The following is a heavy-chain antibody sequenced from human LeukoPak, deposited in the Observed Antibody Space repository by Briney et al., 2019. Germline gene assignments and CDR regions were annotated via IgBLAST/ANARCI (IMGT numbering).Heavy chain of an antibody. CDR2: INHSGIN. J-gene: IGHJ6*02. Sequence: SETLTLTCAFYGGSFSGYSLTWIRQPPGKGLEWIGEINHSGINHFNPSLKSRVTISADTSKKQVFLNLSAVTAADTAVYYCAKKKVDVVGNQYYYYYGLDVWGQGTTVTVSS. CDR1: GGSFSGYS. CDR3: AKKKVDVVGNQYYYYYGLDV. V-gene: IGHV4-34*01. D-gene: IGHD2-21*01.